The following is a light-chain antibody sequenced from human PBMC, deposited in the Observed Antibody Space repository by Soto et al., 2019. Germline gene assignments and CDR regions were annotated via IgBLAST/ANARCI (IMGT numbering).Light chain of an antibody. J-gene: IGLJ1*01. CDR1: SSDVGGYNY. CDR2: EVS. V-gene: IGLV2-14*01. CDR3: SSYTSSSTPDV. Sequence: QSALTQPASVSGSPGQSITISCTGTSSDVGGYNYVSWYQQHPGKAPKLMIYEVSNRPSGVSNRFSGSKSVNTASLTISGLQAEDEDDYYCSSYTSSSTPDVFGTGTKLTVL.